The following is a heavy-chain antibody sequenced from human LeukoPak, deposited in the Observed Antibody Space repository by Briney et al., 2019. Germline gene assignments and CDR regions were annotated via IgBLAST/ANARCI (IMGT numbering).Heavy chain of an antibody. CDR1: GGSISNYY. D-gene: IGHD3-9*01. CDR2: IYHSGST. V-gene: IGHV4-59*12. J-gene: IGHJ5*02. Sequence: PSETLSLTCTVSGGSISNYYWSWVRQPPGKGLEWIGEIYHSGSTNYNPSLKSRVTISVDKSKNQFSLKLSSVTAANTAVYYCARGQDYDILTGYYRRWFDPWGQGTLVTVSS. CDR3: ARGQDYDILTGYYRRWFDP.